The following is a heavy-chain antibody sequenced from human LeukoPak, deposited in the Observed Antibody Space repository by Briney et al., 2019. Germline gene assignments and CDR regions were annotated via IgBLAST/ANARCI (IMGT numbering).Heavy chain of an antibody. CDR1: GGPISSYY. V-gene: IGHV4-4*07. CDR2: IYTSGST. D-gene: IGHD2-15*01. CDR3: ARDVRYCSGGSCYPTGSNYYYYYGMDV. Sequence: PSETLSLTCTVSGGPISSYYWSWIRQPAGKGLEWIGRIYTSGSTNYNPSLKSRVTMSVDTSKDQFSLKLSSVTAADTAVYYCARDVRYCSGGSCYPTGSNYYYYYGMDVWGQGTTVTVSS. J-gene: IGHJ6*02.